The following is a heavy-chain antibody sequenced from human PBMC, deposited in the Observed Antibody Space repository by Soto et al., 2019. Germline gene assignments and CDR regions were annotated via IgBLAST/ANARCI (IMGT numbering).Heavy chain of an antibody. Sequence: SETLSLTCTVSGGSISSGDYYWSWIRQPPGKGLEWIGYIYYSGSTYYNPSLKSRVTISVDTSKNQFSLKLSSVTAADTAVYYCAREWWRQQLVPHYYGMDVWGQGTTVTVSS. CDR1: GGSISSGDYY. J-gene: IGHJ6*02. CDR2: IYYSGST. CDR3: AREWWRQQLVPHYYGMDV. D-gene: IGHD6-13*01. V-gene: IGHV4-30-4*01.